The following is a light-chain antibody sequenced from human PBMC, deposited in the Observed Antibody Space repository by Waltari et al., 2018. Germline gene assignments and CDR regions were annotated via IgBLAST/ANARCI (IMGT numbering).Light chain of an antibody. CDR1: QSVPKD. CDR3: QKYVNLPAT. Sequence: EIVLTQSPGSLSLSPGERATLSCKASQSVPKDLACYQQKPVQAPKVLIYHASIRATGIPNRFSGSGYGADFSLTISRLEPEDFAVYFCQKYVNLPATFSQGTTVEV. V-gene: IGKV3-20*01. J-gene: IGKJ1*01. CDR2: HAS.